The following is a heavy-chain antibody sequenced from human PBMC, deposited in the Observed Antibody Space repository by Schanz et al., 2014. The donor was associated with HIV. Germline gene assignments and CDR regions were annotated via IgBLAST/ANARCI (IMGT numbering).Heavy chain of an antibody. CDR3: AREYYSRNWNWFDP. V-gene: IGHV3-33*01. CDR2: IWYDGTKI. Sequence: QEQLVESGGGVVQPGKSLRLSCAVSGFTFRNFGMHWVRQAPGKGLEWVAVIWYDGTKIDYADSVKGRFTVSRDNSKNXLYLQMNSLRAEDTAVYYCAREYYSRNWNWFDPWGQGTLVTVSS. D-gene: IGHD6-13*01. CDR1: GFTFRNFG. J-gene: IGHJ5*02.